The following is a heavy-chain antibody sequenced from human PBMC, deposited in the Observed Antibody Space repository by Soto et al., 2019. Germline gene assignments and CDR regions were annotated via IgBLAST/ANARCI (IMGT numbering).Heavy chain of an antibody. D-gene: IGHD3-16*02. CDR3: ATHRRHYDYVWGSYHFDY. Sequence: SVKVSCKASGGTFSSYAISWVRQAPGQGLEWMGGIIPIFGTANYAQKFQGRVTITADESTSTAYMELSSLRSEDTAVYYCATHRRHYDYVWGSYHFDYWGQGTLVTVSS. CDR2: IIPIFGTA. J-gene: IGHJ4*02. V-gene: IGHV1-69*13. CDR1: GGTFSSYA.